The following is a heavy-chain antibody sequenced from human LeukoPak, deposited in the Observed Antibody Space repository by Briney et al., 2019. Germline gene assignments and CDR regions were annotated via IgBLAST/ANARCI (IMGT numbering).Heavy chain of an antibody. CDR3: AKGSKVVLFTRDHYMDV. V-gene: IGHV1-2*02. CDR2: INPNSGGT. Sequence: GASVKVSCKASGYTFTGYYMHWVRQAPGQGLEWMGWINPNSGGTIYAQKFQGRVTMTRDTSISTVYMELSRLRSDDTAVYYCAKGSKVVLFTRDHYMDVWGKGTTVTMSS. J-gene: IGHJ6*03. D-gene: IGHD3-22*01. CDR1: GYTFTGYY.